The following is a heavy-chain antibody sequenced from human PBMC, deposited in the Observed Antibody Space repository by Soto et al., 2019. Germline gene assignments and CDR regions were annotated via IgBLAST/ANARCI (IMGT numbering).Heavy chain of an antibody. J-gene: IGHJ4*02. CDR2: LNIDGSST. CDR3: ARDLHDTSGWGIDH. Sequence: PGGSLRLSCVASGFTFSSYWMHWVRQVPGKGLVWVSRLNIDGSSTSYADSVKGRFTISRDNTKNTLYLRMNSLRAEDTAVYYCARDLHDTSGWGIDHWGQGTLVTVSS. V-gene: IGHV3-74*01. D-gene: IGHD6-19*01. CDR1: GFTFSSYW.